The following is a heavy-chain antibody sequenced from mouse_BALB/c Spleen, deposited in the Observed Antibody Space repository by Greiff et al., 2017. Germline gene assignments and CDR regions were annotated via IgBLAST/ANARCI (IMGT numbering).Heavy chain of an antibody. Sequence: VQLQQSGPELVKPGASVKISCKASGYSFTGYFMNWVMQSHGKSLEWIGRINPYNGDTFYNQKFKGKATLTVDKSSSTAHMELRSLASEDSAVYYCARSLYGNPYFDYWGQGTTLTVSA. CDR2: INPYNGDT. J-gene: IGHJ2*01. D-gene: IGHD2-10*02. CDR3: ARSLYGNPYFDY. CDR1: GYSFTGYF. V-gene: IGHV1-20*02.